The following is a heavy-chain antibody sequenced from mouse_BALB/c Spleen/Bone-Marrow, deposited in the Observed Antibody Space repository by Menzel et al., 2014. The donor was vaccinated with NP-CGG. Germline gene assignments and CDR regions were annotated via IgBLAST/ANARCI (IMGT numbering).Heavy chain of an antibody. CDR3: ARGIFYDSTWFAY. CDR1: GYTFTDYA. CDR2: ISTYSGNT. Sequence: QVQLKESGPELVRPGVSVKISCKGSGYTFTDYAMHWVVQSHAKSLEWIGVISTYSGNTNYNQKFKGKAKMNVKKSFNTAYMELARLTSEDSAIYYCARGIFYDSTWFAYWGQGTLVTVSA. D-gene: IGHD2-4*01. V-gene: IGHV1-67*01. J-gene: IGHJ3*01.